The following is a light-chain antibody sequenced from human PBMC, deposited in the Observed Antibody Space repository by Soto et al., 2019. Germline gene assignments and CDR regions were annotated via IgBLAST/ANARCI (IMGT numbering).Light chain of an antibody. CDR2: EGT. V-gene: IGLV2-23*01. CDR3: CSYVGSSTYV. J-gene: IGLJ1*01. Sequence: QSVLTQPASVSGSPGQSITISCTVTSSDVGTYNLVSWYQQHPGKAPKLMVYEGTKRPSGVSNRFSGSKSGNTASLTISGLQAEDEADYYCCSYVGSSTYVFGTGTKVTVL. CDR1: SSDVGTYNL.